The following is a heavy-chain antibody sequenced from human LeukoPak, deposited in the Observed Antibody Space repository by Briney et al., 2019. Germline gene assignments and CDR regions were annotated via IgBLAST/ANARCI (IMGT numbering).Heavy chain of an antibody. Sequence: ASVKVSCKASGYTFTGYYMHGVRQAPGQGLEWMGWINPNSGGTNYAQKFQGRVTMTRDTSISTAYMELSRLRPDETAVYYCARGGYGDYAGRYYWGQGTLVTVSS. V-gene: IGHV1-2*02. J-gene: IGHJ4*02. CDR3: ARGGYGDYAGRYY. D-gene: IGHD4-17*01. CDR1: GYTFTGYY. CDR2: INPNSGGT.